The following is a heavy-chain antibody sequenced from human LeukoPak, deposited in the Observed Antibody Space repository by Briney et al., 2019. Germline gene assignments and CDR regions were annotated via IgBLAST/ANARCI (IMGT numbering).Heavy chain of an antibody. J-gene: IGHJ5*02. Sequence: SVKVSCKASGGTFSSYAISWVRQAPGQGLEWMGGIIPIFGTANYAQKFQGRVTITADESTSTAYMELSSLRSEDTAVYYCAAVWFGEVKAYWFDPWGQGTLVTVSS. CDR3: AAVWFGEVKAYWFDP. CDR2: IIPIFGTA. V-gene: IGHV1-69*13. D-gene: IGHD3-10*01. CDR1: GGTFSSYA.